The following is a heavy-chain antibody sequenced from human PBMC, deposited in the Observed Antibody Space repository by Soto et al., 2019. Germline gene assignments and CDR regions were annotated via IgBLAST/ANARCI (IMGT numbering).Heavy chain of an antibody. J-gene: IGHJ6*02. CDR3: ARDFTVGATYSGPYYYAMDV. CDR1: GFTFSSYG. V-gene: IGHV3-33*05. CDR2: ISYDGSKE. Sequence: QVQLVDSGGGVVQPGRSLRLSCEASGFTFSSYGMHWVRRAPGKGLEGVALISYDGSKEYYADSVRGQFTISRDNSKNTLYLQMNFLRVEDTAVYYCARDFTVGATYSGPYYYAMDVWGQGTTVIVSS. D-gene: IGHD1-26*01.